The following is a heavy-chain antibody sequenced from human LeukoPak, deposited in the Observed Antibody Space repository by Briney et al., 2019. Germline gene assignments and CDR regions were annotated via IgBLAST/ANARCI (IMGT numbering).Heavy chain of an antibody. D-gene: IGHD2-2*01. V-gene: IGHV3-21*01. CDR2: ISSSSSYI. Sequence: NPGGSLRLSCAASGFTFSSYSMNWVRQAPGKGLEWVSSISSSSSYIYYADSVKGRFTISRDNAKNSLYLQMNSLRAEDTAVYYCASDRYQLLSRAVAFDIWGQGIMVTVSS. CDR3: ASDRYQLLSRAVAFDI. CDR1: GFTFSSYS. J-gene: IGHJ3*02.